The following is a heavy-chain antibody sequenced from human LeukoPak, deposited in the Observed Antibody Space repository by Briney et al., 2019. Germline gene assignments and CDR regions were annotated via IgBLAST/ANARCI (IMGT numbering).Heavy chain of an antibody. CDR2: IYTSGST. V-gene: IGHV4-4*07. J-gene: IGHJ3*02. Sequence: PSETLSLTCTVSGGSISNYYWSWIRQPAGKGLEFIGRIYTSGSTDYNPSLKSRVTMSVDTSKNQFSLKLTSVTAAGTAVYYCARGLGAATSEAFDIWGQGSMVTVSS. CDR1: GGSISNYY. CDR3: ARGLGAATSEAFDI. D-gene: IGHD1-26*01.